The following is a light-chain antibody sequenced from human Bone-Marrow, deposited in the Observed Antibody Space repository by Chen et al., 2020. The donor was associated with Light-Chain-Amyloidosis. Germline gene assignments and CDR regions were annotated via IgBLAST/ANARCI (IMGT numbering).Light chain of an antibody. Sequence: EIVLTQSPGTLSLSPGEGANLSCRASQTISSNYLTWYQQKFGQATRLLIYGSSSRATGIPDRVTGSGSVTDFTLNINRMEPEDFAMYYCQQYGTSPLTFGGGTKVEIK. CDR2: GSS. J-gene: IGKJ4*02. CDR1: QTISSNY. V-gene: IGKV3-20*01. CDR3: QQYGTSPLT.